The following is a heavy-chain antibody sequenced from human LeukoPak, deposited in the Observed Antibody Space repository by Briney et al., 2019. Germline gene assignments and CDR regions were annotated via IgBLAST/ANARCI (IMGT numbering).Heavy chain of an antibody. V-gene: IGHV1-18*01. CDR2: ISAYNGNT. J-gene: IGHJ5*02. D-gene: IGHD3-3*01. Sequence: ASVKVSCKASGYTFTSYGISWVRQAPGQGLEWMGWISAYNGNTNYAQKLQGRVTMTTDTSTSTAYMELRSLRSDDTAVYYCARLLTIFGVVTHGWFDPWGQGTLVTVSS. CDR3: ARLLTIFGVVTHGWFDP. CDR1: GYTFTSYG.